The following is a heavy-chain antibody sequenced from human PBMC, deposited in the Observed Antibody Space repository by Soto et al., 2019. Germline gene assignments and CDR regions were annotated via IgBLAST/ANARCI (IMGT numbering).Heavy chain of an antibody. D-gene: IGHD6-19*01. CDR1: GYIFTGYY. V-gene: IGHV1-2*02. CDR3: AKPLYSSSGY. CDR2: INPNSGGT. Sequence: QVQLVESGAEVKKPGASVKVSCKASGYIFTGYYMHWVRQAPGQGLEWMGWINPNSGGTNYAQRFQGRVTMTWDTSISTAYMELSRLRSDDTAVYYCAKPLYSSSGYWRQGTLFTVSS. J-gene: IGHJ4*02.